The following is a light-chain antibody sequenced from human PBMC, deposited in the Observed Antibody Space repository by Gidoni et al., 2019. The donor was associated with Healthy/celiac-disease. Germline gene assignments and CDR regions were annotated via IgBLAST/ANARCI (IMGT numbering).Light chain of an antibody. CDR1: QSISSW. CDR2: EAS. V-gene: IGKV1-5*03. CDR3: QQYNSYSWT. Sequence: DIHMTQSPSTLPASVGDRITNTCRASQSISSWLAWYQQKPGKAPKLLIYEASSLESGVPSRLSGRGAGTEFTLTISSLQPDDFATYYCQQYNSYSWTFGQXTKVEIK. J-gene: IGKJ1*01.